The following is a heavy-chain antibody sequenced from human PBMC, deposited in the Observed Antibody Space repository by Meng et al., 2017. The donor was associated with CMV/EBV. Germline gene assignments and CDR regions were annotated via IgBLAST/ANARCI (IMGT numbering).Heavy chain of an antibody. D-gene: IGHD1-7*01. CDR1: GGSFSSYA. J-gene: IGHJ6*02. CDR3: ASKLGVNYYYGMDV. CDR2: IIPILGIA. Sequence: SVQVSCKASGGSFSSYAISWVRQAPAQGLEWMGGIIPILGIANYAQKFQGRVTITADKSTSTAYMELSSLRSEDTAVYYCASKLGVNYYYGMDVWGQGTTVTVSS. V-gene: IGHV1-69*10.